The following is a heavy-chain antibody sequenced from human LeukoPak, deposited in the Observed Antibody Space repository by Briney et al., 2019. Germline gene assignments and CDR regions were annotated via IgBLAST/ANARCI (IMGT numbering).Heavy chain of an antibody. CDR1: GGSISSSSYY. CDR2: IYYSGST. CDR3: ARHLLTNWFDP. J-gene: IGHJ5*02. V-gene: IGHV4-39*01. Sequence: SETLSLTCTASGGSISSSSYYWGWIRQPPGKGLEWIGSIYYSGSTYYNPSLKSRVTISVDTSKNQFSLKLSSVTAADTAVYYCARHLLTNWFDPWGQGTLVTVSS.